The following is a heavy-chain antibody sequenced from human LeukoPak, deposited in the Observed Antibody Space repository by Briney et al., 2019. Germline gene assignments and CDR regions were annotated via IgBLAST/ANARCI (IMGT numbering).Heavy chain of an antibody. CDR1: GFTFSTYN. D-gene: IGHD3-22*01. J-gene: IGHJ1*01. Sequence: GGSLRLSCAASGFTFSTYNMNWVRQAPGKGLEWVSSISRSSSYIYYADSVKGRFTISRDNAKNSLYLQMNSLRAEDTAVYYCATYSSLNRREFQFWGQGTLLTVSS. V-gene: IGHV3-21*01. CDR3: ATYSSLNRREFQF. CDR2: ISRSSSYI.